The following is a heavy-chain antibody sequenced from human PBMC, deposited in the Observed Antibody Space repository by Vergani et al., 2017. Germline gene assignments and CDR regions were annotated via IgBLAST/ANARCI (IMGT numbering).Heavy chain of an antibody. V-gene: IGHV3-7*03. CDR3: AKAPQYYYDSEGYFQH. CDR2: IKQDGSEK. CDR1: GFTFSSYW. D-gene: IGHD3-22*01. J-gene: IGHJ1*01. Sequence: EVQLVESGGGLVQPGGSLRLSCSASGFTFSSYWMSWVRQAPGKGREWVANIKQDGSEKYYVDSVKGRFTISRHNAKNALYLQMNSLRAEDTAVYYCAKAPQYYYDSEGYFQHGGQGTLVTVSS.